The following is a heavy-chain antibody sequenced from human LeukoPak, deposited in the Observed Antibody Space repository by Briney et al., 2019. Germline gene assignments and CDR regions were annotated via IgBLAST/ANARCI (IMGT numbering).Heavy chain of an antibody. D-gene: IGHD3-10*01. CDR3: AKDHGSERYFDY. CDR2: ISYDGSNK. CDR1: GFTFSSYG. V-gene: IGHV3-30*18. J-gene: IGHJ4*02. Sequence: GGSLRLSCAASGFTFSSYGMHWVRQAPGKGLEWVAVISYDGSNKYYADSVKGRFTISRDNSKNTLYLQMNSLRAEDTAVYYCAKDHGSERYFDYWGQGTLVTVSS.